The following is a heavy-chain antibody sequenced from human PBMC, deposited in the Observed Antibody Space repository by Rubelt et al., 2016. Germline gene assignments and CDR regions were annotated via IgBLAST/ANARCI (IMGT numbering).Heavy chain of an antibody. D-gene: IGHD2-2*02. J-gene: IGHJ6*02. Sequence: DSVKGRFTISRDNSKNTLYLQMNSLRAEDTAVYYCARDHIVVVPAAVPDYYYYGMDVWGQGTTVTVSS. V-gene: IGHV3-53*01. CDR3: ARDHIVVVPAAVPDYYYYGMDV.